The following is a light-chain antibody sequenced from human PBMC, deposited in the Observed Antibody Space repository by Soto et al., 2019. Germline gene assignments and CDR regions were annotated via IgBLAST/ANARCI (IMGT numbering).Light chain of an antibody. CDR3: QQYSSSPRT. CDR2: GAS. Sequence: VLTQSPGTLSLSPGGRATLSCRASQSVNNNYLAWYQQKPGQAPRLVIYGASSRATGIPDRFSGSGSGTDFSLTISSLEPEDFAMYHCQQYSSSPRTFGQGTRLEIK. CDR1: QSVNNNY. V-gene: IGKV3-20*01. J-gene: IGKJ5*01.